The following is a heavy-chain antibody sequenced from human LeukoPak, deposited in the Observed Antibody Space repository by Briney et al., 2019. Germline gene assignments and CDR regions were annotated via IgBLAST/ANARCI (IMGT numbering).Heavy chain of an antibody. Sequence: SETLSLTCAVYGGSFSGYYWSWICQPPGKGLEWIGEINHSGSTNYNPSLKGRVTISVDTSKNQFSLKLSSVTAADTAVYYCARVASLYRINYFDYWGQGTLVTVSS. J-gene: IGHJ4*02. CDR3: ARVASLYRINYFDY. CDR1: GGSFSGYY. V-gene: IGHV4-34*01. CDR2: INHSGST. D-gene: IGHD2-21*01.